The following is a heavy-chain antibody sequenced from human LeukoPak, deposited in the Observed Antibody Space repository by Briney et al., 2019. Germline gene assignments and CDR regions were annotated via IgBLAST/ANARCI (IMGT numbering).Heavy chain of an antibody. J-gene: IGHJ4*02. CDR1: GYSFTSYW. D-gene: IGHD6-13*01. Sequence: GESLKISCKGSGYSFTSYWISWVRQMPGKGLEWMGIIYPGDSNTRYSPSFQGQVTISADKSISTAYLQWSGLKASDTAMYYCARLAISSIWSVYFDYWGQGTLVTVSS. CDR2: IYPGDSNT. CDR3: ARLAISSIWSVYFDY. V-gene: IGHV5-51*01.